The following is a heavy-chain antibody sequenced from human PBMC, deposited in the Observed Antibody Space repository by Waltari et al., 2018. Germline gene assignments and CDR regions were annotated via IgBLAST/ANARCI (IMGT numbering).Heavy chain of an antibody. V-gene: IGHV3-30*16. Sequence: QEQLVESGGGVVPPGQSLTLSCAASGFTFKTYSLHWVRQAPGRGLQWVAVISSNGNTKSYADAVKGRFTISRDNSRNILHLQMNSLRPEDTAVYFCARVWRDFFYYSMDVWGQGTTVTVSS. CDR3: ARVWRDFFYYSMDV. CDR1: GFTFKTYS. J-gene: IGHJ6*03. CDR2: ISSNGNTK.